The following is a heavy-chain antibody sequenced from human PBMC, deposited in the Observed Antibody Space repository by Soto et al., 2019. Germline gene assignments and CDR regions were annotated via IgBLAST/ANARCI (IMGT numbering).Heavy chain of an antibody. Sequence: QVQLLQSGAEVKKPGSSVKVSCTASGGTFTTHAFNWVRQAPGQGLEWVGGIIPIFGTPNYAQKFQGRVSITTDASTSTVYMELSSLRSDDTAVYYCARDVEFRDGNISHLDYWGQGTLVTVSS. CDR3: ARDVEFRDGNISHLDY. D-gene: IGHD3-10*01. CDR1: GGTFTTHA. V-gene: IGHV1-69*01. CDR2: IIPIFGTP. J-gene: IGHJ4*02.